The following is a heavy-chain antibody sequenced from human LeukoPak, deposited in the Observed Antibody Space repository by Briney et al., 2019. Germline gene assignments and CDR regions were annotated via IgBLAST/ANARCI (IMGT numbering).Heavy chain of an antibody. CDR1: GFTFSSNY. CDR2: TCSGGST. CDR3: GRWLQSDGGYFDY. V-gene: IGHV3-53*01. J-gene: IGHJ4*02. D-gene: IGHD5-24*01. Sequence: GGSLRLSCAGSGFTFSSNYMSWVRQAPGKGLEWVSVTCSGGSTSYSAYVKGRFTISRDTSKNTVYLQMSSLRAEDTAVYYCGRWLQSDGGYFDYWGQGTLVTVSS.